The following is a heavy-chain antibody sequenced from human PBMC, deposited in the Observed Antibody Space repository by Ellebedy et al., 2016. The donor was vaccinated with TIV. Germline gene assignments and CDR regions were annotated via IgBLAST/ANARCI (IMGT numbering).Heavy chain of an antibody. CDR3: AKIQLTYYGMDV. CDR2: IIPIFGTA. CDR1: GGTFSSYA. V-gene: IGHV1-69*06. Sequence: SVKVSXXASGGTFSSYAISWVRQAPGQGLEWMGGIIPIFGTANYAQKFQGRVTITADKSTSTAYMELSSLRSEDTAVYYCAKIQLTYYGMDVWGQGTTVTVSS. J-gene: IGHJ6*02. D-gene: IGHD1-1*01.